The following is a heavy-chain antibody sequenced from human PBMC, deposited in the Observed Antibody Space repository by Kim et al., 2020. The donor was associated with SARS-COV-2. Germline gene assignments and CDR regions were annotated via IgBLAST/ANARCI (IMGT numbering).Heavy chain of an antibody. CDR1: GFTFRSFT. Sequence: GGSLRLSCAASGFTFRSFTMNWVRQAPGKGLEWVSSISSNSAYIYYADSLRGRFTISRDNTKNSLYLQMDSLRAEDTAVYYCARESATVSLSSLDYYDYWGRGTLVPVSS. V-gene: IGHV3-21*01. CDR3: ARESATVSLSSLDYYDY. J-gene: IGHJ4*02. D-gene: IGHD1-1*01. CDR2: ISSNSAYI.